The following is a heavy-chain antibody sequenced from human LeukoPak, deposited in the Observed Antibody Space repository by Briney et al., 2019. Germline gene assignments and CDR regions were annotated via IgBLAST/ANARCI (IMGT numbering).Heavy chain of an antibody. D-gene: IGHD5-24*01. Sequence: TGGSLRLSCAASGFTFSSYWMSWVRQAPGKGLEWVSSISSSSSYIYYTDSVKGRFIISRDNAKNSLYLQMNSLRAEDTAVYYCATGAGRGYNLWGQGTLITVSS. V-gene: IGHV3-21*06. CDR2: ISSSSSYI. CDR1: GFTFSSYW. CDR3: ATGAGRGYNL. J-gene: IGHJ4*02.